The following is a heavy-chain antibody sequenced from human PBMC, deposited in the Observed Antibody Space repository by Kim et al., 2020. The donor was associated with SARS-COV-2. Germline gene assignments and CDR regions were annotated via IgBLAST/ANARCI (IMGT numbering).Heavy chain of an antibody. V-gene: IGHV3-7*01. CDR3: ARDRMDPYSEPPLDF. CDR2: VKPDETQK. D-gene: IGHD2-15*01. Sequence: GGSLRLSCAASGFTFSLYWMGWVRQAPGKGLEWLATVKPDETQKFYVGSVKGRFTISRDNAKNSLYLHLNSLRPEDTGVYYCARDRMDPYSEPPLDFWGQGTLVTVSS. J-gene: IGHJ4*02. CDR1: GFTFSLYW.